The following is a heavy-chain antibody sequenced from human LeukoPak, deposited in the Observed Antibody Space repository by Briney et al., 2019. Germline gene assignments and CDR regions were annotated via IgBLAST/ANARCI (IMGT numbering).Heavy chain of an antibody. Sequence: GRSLRLSCSATGFTLSTYYINWVRQAPGKGLEWVSHIGGSVNNIYYADSVKGRFTISRDNAKESVYLQMNSLRDEDTAVYYCVRESGHYSDNSGFYPWGQGTLVTVSS. J-gene: IGHJ5*02. CDR2: IGGSVNNI. CDR1: GFTLSTYY. V-gene: IGHV3-48*02. CDR3: VRESGHYSDNSGFYP. D-gene: IGHD3-22*01.